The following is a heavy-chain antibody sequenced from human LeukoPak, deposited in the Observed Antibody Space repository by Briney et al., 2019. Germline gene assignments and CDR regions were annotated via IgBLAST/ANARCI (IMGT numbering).Heavy chain of an antibody. CDR2: FNTYTGNP. CDR3: ARYPGVWWTRRSFDY. V-gene: IGHV7-81*01. CDR1: GYSFTTYG. J-gene: IGHJ4*02. Sequence: ASVKVSCKAPGYSFTTYGMNWVPQAPGQGLEWMGWFNTYTGNPTYAQGFTGRFVFSMDTSASTAYLQISSLKAEDMAMYYCARYPGVWWTRRSFDYWGQGTLVTVSS. D-gene: IGHD2-21*01.